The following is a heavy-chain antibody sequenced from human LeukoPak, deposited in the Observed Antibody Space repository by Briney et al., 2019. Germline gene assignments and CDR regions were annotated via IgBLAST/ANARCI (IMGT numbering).Heavy chain of an antibody. Sequence: GGSLRLSCAASGFTFSNYNMNWVRQAPGKGLEWVSFSSTSSYMYYADSVKGRFTISRDNAKNSLFLQMNSLRAEDTAVYYCARLGNHYHMDVWGKGTTVTVSS. D-gene: IGHD1-14*01. J-gene: IGHJ6*03. CDR1: GFTFSNYN. CDR2: SSTSSYM. V-gene: IGHV3-21*01. CDR3: ARLGNHYHMDV.